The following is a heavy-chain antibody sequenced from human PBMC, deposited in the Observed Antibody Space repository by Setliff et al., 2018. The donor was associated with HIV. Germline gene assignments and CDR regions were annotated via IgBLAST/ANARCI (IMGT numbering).Heavy chain of an antibody. CDR1: GGSFSNYY. CDR3: TLTHVGAQTHVGIPMIDNF. V-gene: IGHV4-34*01. J-gene: IGHJ4*02. D-gene: IGHD3-16*02. Sequence: PSETLSLTCAVFGGSFSNYYWSWVRKPPGKGLEFIAEIDHEGTTNYNPSLKSRATISVDTSKNHLSLKLTSMTAADTGVYFCTLTHVGAQTHVGIPMIDNFWGQGTLVTVSS. CDR2: IDHEGTT.